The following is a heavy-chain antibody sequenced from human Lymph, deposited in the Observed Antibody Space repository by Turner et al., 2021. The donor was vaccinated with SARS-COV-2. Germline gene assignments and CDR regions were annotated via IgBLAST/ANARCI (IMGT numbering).Heavy chain of an antibody. CDR1: GDTLTGYY. J-gene: IGHJ4*02. D-gene: IGHD3-10*01. CDR3: ARSRDLQSMVRGVDPFDY. Sequence: QVELVQCGAEEKKAGAAGKVPGKASGDTLTGYYMHGVRQAPGQGLGWMGWIHPNGAGTNYARKFQGRVTMTRDTSISTAFMDLSMLRSDDTAMYCCARSRDLQSMVRGVDPFDYWGQGTLVTVSS. CDR2: IHPNGAGT. V-gene: IGHV1-2*02.